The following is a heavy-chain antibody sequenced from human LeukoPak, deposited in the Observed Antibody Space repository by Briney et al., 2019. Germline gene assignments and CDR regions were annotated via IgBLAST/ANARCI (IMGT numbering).Heavy chain of an antibody. D-gene: IGHD6-13*01. CDR1: GGSISGYY. V-gene: IGHV4-59*08. CDR2: IYYSGST. CDR3: ARHFEGPSSSWYGMDV. J-gene: IGHJ6*02. Sequence: PSETLSLTCTVSGGSISGYYWSWIRQPPGKGLEWIGDIYYSGSTNYNPSLKSRVTISVDTSKNQFSLKLSSVTAADTAVCYGARHFEGPSSSWYGMDVWGQGTTVTVSS.